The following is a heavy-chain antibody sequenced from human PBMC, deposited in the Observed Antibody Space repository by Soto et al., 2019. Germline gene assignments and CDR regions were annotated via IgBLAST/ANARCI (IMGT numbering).Heavy chain of an antibody. Sequence: EVQLVESGGGLVQPGGSLRLSCAASGFTVSSNYMSWVRQAPGKGLEWVSVIYSGGSTYYADSVKGRFTISRDNSKNTLYLQMNSLRADDTAVYYCASLPYYYDSSCDLDPWGQGTLVTVSS. CDR2: IYSGGST. V-gene: IGHV3-66*01. J-gene: IGHJ5*02. CDR1: GFTVSSNY. CDR3: ASLPYYYDSSCDLDP. D-gene: IGHD3-22*01.